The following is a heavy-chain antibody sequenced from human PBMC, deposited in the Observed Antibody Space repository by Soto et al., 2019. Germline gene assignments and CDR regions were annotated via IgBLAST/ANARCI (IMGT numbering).Heavy chain of an antibody. CDR2: MNPNSGNT. CDR3: ARDLEWTSKRIYHMDV. D-gene: IGHD3-3*01. Sequence: ASVKVSCKASGYTFTSYDINWVRQATGQGLEWMGWMNPNSGNTGYAQKFQGRVTMTRNTSISTAYMELSSLRSEDTAVYYCARDLEWTSKRIYHMDVWGKGTTVTVSS. CDR1: GYTFTSYD. V-gene: IGHV1-8*01. J-gene: IGHJ6*03.